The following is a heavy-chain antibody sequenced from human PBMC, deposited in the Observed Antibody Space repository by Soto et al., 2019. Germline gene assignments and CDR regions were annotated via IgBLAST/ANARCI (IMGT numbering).Heavy chain of an antibody. Sequence: PGGSLRLSCTASGFTFGDYAMSWVRQAPGKGLEWVGFIRSKAYGGTTEYAASVKGRFTISRDDSKSIAYLQMNSLKTEDTAVYYCTRPNYYGSGSYLDYWGQGTLVTVSS. CDR1: GFTFGDYA. V-gene: IGHV3-49*04. J-gene: IGHJ4*02. CDR2: IRSKAYGGTT. D-gene: IGHD3-10*01. CDR3: TRPNYYGSGSYLDY.